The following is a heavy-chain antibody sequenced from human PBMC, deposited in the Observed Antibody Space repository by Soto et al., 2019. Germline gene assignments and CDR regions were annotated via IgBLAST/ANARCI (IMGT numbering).Heavy chain of an antibody. CDR2: ISGSGGST. J-gene: IGHJ4*02. CDR3: AKTPTPTSGSYSDLDY. D-gene: IGHD1-26*01. CDR1: GFTFSSYA. Sequence: GGSLRLSCAASGFTFSSYAMSWVRQAPGKGLEWVSAISGSGGSTYYADSVKGRFTISRDNSKNTLYLQMNSLRAEDTAVYYCAKTPTPTSGSYSDLDYWGQGTLVTVSS. V-gene: IGHV3-23*01.